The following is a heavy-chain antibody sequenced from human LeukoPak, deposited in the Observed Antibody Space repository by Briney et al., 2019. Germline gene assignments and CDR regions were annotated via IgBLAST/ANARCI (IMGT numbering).Heavy chain of an antibody. J-gene: IGHJ3*01. Sequence: GGSLRLSCAASGIIFSDFGMHWVRQAPGKGLEWMAIIWYDGSNKYYADSVKGRFTISRDNSQNTMYLQMNSLRAEDSAVYYCAKATCSGASYFSNSRDAFDVWGQGTMVTVSS. CDR1: GIIFSDFG. V-gene: IGHV3-33*06. CDR2: IWYDGSNK. D-gene: IGHD2-15*01. CDR3: AKATCSGASYFSNSRDAFDV.